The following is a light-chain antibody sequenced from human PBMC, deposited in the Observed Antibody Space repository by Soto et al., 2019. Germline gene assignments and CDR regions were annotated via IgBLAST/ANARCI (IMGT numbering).Light chain of an antibody. V-gene: IGKV4-1*01. CDR3: QQFNNYPLT. J-gene: IGKJ5*01. Sequence: DIVMTQSPDSLAVSLGERATINCKSSQSVLYSSNNKNYLTWYQQKPGKPPKLLMYDASSLESGVPPRFSGSGSGTDFTLSISSLQPEDFATYYCQQFNNYPLTFGQGTRLEIK. CDR1: QSVLYSSNNKNY. CDR2: DAS.